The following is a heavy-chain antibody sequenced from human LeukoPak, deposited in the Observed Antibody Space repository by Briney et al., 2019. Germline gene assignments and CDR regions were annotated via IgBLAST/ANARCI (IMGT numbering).Heavy chain of an antibody. CDR3: ARGGGYCRGGSCYQLLAL. V-gene: IGHV3-20*01. CDR2: FNWSGDST. CDR1: KFTFEDYG. J-gene: IGHJ2*01. D-gene: IGHD2-15*01. Sequence: GGSLRLSCATSKFTFEDYGMSWVRQGPGKGLEWVSGFNWSGDSTDYADSVKGRFTISRDNAKKFLYLQMNSLRAEDTALYHCARGGGYCRGGSCYQLLALWGRGTLVTVSS.